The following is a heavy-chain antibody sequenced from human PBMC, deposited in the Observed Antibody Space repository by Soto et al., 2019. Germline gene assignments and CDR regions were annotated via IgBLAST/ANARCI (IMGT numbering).Heavy chain of an antibody. CDR1: GGSISSSSYY. CDR2: IYYSGST. D-gene: IGHD3-10*01. V-gene: IGHV4-39*01. Sequence: PSETLSLTCTVSGGSISSSSYYWGWIRQPPGKGLEWIGSIYYSGSTYYNPSLKSRVTISVDTSKNQFSLKLSSVTAADTAVYYCARHAVTSYGSGKGGWFDPWGQGTLVTVSS. J-gene: IGHJ5*02. CDR3: ARHAVTSYGSGKGGWFDP.